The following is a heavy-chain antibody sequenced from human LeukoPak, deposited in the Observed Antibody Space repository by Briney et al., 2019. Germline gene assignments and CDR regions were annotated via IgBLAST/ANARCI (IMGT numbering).Heavy chain of an antibody. V-gene: IGHV3-43D*03. CDR3: AKDGLVVVAAKLQTYYYYYMDV. D-gene: IGHD2-15*01. Sequence: GGSLSLSCAASGFTFDDYAMHWVRQAPGKGLEWVSLISWDGGSTYYADSVKGRFTISRDNSKNSLYLQMNSLRAEDTALYYCAKDGLVVVAAKLQTYYYYYMDVWGKGTTVTVSS. J-gene: IGHJ6*03. CDR2: ISWDGGST. CDR1: GFTFDDYA.